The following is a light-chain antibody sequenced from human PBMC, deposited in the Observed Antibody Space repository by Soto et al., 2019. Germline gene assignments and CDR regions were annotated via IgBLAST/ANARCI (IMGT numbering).Light chain of an antibody. Sequence: DIQMTQSPSSVSASVGDRVSITCRASQGISNWLAWYQQKPGRAPKLLIYTGSSLQSGVPSRFRGTGAGTDFTLTSSSLQPEDVATYYCQQANSFPLTFGGGTKVEIK. CDR2: TGS. J-gene: IGKJ4*01. CDR3: QQANSFPLT. CDR1: QGISNW. V-gene: IGKV1-12*01.